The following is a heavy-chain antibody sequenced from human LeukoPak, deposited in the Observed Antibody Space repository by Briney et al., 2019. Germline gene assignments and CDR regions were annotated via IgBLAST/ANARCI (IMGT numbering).Heavy chain of an antibody. J-gene: IGHJ4*02. Sequence: KPGGSLRLSCAASGFTFSVYYMSWIREAPGEGLEWVSYISSSGSTIYYADSVKGRFTISRGNAKNSLYLQMNSLRAEDTAVYYCARAKHYDSSGYLGYWGQGTLVTVSS. CDR3: ARAKHYDSSGYLGY. CDR2: ISSSGSTI. CDR1: GFTFSVYY. D-gene: IGHD3-22*01. V-gene: IGHV3-11*01.